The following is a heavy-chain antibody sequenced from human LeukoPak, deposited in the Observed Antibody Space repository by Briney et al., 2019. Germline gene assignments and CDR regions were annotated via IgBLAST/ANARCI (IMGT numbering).Heavy chain of an antibody. CDR1: GGSVSSYY. J-gene: IGHJ6*03. V-gene: IGHV4-4*09. CDR2: IYPSGST. CDR3: ARRVLGYCRGGMCYGVSYYLDV. D-gene: IGHD2-15*01. Sequence: SETLSLTCTVSGGSVSSYYCSWVRRPPGPGLEWVGYIYPSGSTNYNPSLYRRVAISADTSMNQFSLKLSSVPAADTAVYVCARRVLGYCRGGMCYGVSYYLDVGGEGTRVTVSS.